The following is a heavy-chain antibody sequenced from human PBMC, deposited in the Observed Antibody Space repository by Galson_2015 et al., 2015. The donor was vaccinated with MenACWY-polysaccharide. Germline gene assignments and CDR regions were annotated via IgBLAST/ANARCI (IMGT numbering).Heavy chain of an antibody. D-gene: IGHD3-3*02. CDR1: GFTFSSYG. CDR3: SISVRVVGADTEHFNT. Sequence: SLRLSCAASGFTFSSYGMNWVRQGPGKGLEWVADIWCGGSNKNYADSAKGRFTISRDNSKNTLYLQMNSLRAEDTAVYYCSISVRVVGADTEHFNTGVQETRSPVSS. J-gene: IGHJ4*02. CDR2: IWCGGSNK. V-gene: IGHV3-33*01.